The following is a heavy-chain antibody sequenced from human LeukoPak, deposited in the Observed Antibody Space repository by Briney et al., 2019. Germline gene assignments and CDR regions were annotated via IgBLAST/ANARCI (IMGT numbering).Heavy chain of an antibody. D-gene: IGHD3-10*01. V-gene: IGHV3-23*01. CDR2: ISGSGGST. J-gene: IGHJ4*02. CDR3: AKDQGLAVRGVTNKHDY. CDR1: GFPFSSHA. Sequence: QPRGSLRLSCSAPGFPFSSHAMTCVPQAPGKGPQSVSAISGSGGSTYYADSVKGRFTISRDNSKNTLYLQMNSLRAEDTAVYYCAKDQGLAVRGVTNKHDYWGQGTLVTVSS.